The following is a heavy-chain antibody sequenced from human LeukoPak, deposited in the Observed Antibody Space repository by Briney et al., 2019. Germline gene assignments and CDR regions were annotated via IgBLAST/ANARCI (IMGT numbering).Heavy chain of an antibody. CDR1: GGSISSSSYY. J-gene: IGHJ6*02. V-gene: IGHV4-39*07. Sequence: SETLSLTCTVSGGSISSSSYYWGWVRQPPGKGLEWIGSMYYSGSTYYNPSLESRVTISVDTSKNQFSLKLSSVTAADPAVYYCARDPYYGSGSQYAYGMDVWGQGTTVTVSS. CDR3: ARDPYYGSGSQYAYGMDV. CDR2: MYYSGST. D-gene: IGHD3-10*01.